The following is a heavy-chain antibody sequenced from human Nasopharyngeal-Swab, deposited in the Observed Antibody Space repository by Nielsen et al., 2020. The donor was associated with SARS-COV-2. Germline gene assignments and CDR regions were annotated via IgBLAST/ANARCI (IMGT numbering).Heavy chain of an antibody. CDR2: ISSSGSTI. Sequence: GESLKISCAASGFTFSSYEMNWVRQAPGKGLEWVSYISSSGSTIYYADSVKGRFTISRDNAKSSLYLQMNSLRAEDTAVYYCARVGLHYYDSSGPFDYWGQGTLVTVSS. V-gene: IGHV3-48*03. D-gene: IGHD3-22*01. J-gene: IGHJ4*02. CDR1: GFTFSSYE. CDR3: ARVGLHYYDSSGPFDY.